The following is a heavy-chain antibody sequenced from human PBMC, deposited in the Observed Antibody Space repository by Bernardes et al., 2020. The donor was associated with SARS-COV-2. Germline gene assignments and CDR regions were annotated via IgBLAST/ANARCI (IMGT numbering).Heavy chain of an antibody. Sequence: GGSLRLSCAASGFTFSSYGMHWVRQAPGKGLEWVAVIWYDGSNKYYADSVKGRFTISRDNSKNTLYLQMNSLRAEDTAVYYCARDPLLVSRDGMDVWGQGTTVTVSS. CDR3: ARDPLLVSRDGMDV. D-gene: IGHD6-6*01. CDR2: IWYDGSNK. CDR1: GFTFSSYG. J-gene: IGHJ6*02. V-gene: IGHV3-33*01.